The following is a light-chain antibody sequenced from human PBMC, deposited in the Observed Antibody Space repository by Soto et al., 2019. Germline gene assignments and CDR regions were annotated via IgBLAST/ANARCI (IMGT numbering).Light chain of an antibody. V-gene: IGKV1-8*01. CDR2: GAS. CDR1: QGISSY. J-gene: IGKJ2*01. CDR3: LQDYSYPFT. Sequence: AIRMTQSPSSFSASTGDRVTITCRASQGISSYLAWYQQKPGKAPKSLVYGASTLQSGVPSRFSGSGSGTDFTLTISSLQPEDFAAYYCLQDYSYPFTFGQGTKLEIK.